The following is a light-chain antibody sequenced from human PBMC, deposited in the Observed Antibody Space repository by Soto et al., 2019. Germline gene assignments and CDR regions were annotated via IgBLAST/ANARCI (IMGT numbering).Light chain of an antibody. CDR3: QQYDLSSG. J-gene: IGKJ4*01. CDR2: AAS. Sequence: EIVMTQSPATRSVSPGDRATLSCRASESVSTNLAWYQQKPGQAPRLLIYAASTRATGIPARFSGSGSGTEFTLTISSLQSEDFAVYYCQQYDLSSGFGGGTKVEIK. V-gene: IGKV3-15*01. CDR1: ESVSTN.